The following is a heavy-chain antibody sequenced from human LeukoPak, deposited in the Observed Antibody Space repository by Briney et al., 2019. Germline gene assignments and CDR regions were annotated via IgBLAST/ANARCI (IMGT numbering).Heavy chain of an antibody. CDR2: IYISGST. J-gene: IGHJ3*02. D-gene: IGHD3-16*01. CDR3: ARVGGSPLGAFDI. V-gene: IGHV4-4*07. CDR1: GGSISHYY. Sequence: SETLSLTCTVSGGSISHYYWSWIRQPAGKGLEWIGRIYISGSTTYNPSLKSRVTMSLDTSKNDFSLKLTSVTAADTAVYYCARVGGSPLGAFDIWGQGTMVTVSS.